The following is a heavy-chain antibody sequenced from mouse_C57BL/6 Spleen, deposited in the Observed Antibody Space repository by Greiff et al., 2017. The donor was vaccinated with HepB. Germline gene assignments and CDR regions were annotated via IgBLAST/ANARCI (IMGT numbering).Heavy chain of an antibody. CDR2: ISDGGSYT. CDR1: GFTFSSYA. D-gene: IGHD2-2*01. J-gene: IGHJ4*01. CDR3: ARGGYDVGAMDY. V-gene: IGHV5-4*03. Sequence: EVMLVESGGGLVKPGGSLKLSCAASGFTFSSYAMSWVRQTPEKRLEWVATISDGGSYTYYPDNVKGRFTISRDNAKNNLYLQMSHLKSEDTAMYYCARGGYDVGAMDYWGQGTSVTVSS.